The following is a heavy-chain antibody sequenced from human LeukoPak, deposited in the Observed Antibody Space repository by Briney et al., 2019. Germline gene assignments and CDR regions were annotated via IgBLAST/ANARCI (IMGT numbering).Heavy chain of an antibody. Sequence: GGSLRLSRAACGFTLRRDTMSGLGQAAGKQLEGVAALNSGGGSTSAESVKGRFIISRDNSKNTLYLQMNSLRAEDTAVYYCAKGSDTAGSYRPFDYWGQGTLVTVSS. CDR1: GFTLRRDT. D-gene: IGHD3-10*01. CDR3: AKGSDTAGSYRPFDY. V-gene: IGHV3-23*01. CDR2: LNSGGGST. J-gene: IGHJ4*02.